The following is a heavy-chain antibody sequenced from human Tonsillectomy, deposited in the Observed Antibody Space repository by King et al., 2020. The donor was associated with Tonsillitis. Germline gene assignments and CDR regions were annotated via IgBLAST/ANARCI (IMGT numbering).Heavy chain of an antibody. D-gene: IGHD3-22*01. CDR2: INPHSTDT. V-gene: IGHV1-2*02. J-gene: IGHJ6*02. CDR3: ARVPNYYDSSGYPLVYGMDV. CDR1: GYTFTGYY. Sequence: VQLVESGAEVKKPGASVKVSCKASGYTFTGYYIHWVRQAPGQGLEWMGWINPHSTDTNFAQKFRGRVTMTRDTSISTAYMELSRLRSDDTAFYYCARVPNYYDSSGYPLVYGMDVWGQGTTVTVSS.